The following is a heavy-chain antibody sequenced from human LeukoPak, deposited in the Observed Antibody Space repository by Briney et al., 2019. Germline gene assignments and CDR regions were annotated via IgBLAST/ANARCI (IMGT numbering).Heavy chain of an antibody. D-gene: IGHD3-3*01. CDR2: ISGSGGST. J-gene: IGHJ4*02. CDR3: AKDRGYYDFWSGLNDY. Sequence: PGGSLRLSCAASGFTFSSYAMSWVRQAPGKGPEWVSAISGSGGSTYYADSVKGRFTISRDNSKNTLYLQMNSLRAEDTAVYYCAKDRGYYDFWSGLNDYWGQGTLVTVSS. V-gene: IGHV3-23*01. CDR1: GFTFSSYA.